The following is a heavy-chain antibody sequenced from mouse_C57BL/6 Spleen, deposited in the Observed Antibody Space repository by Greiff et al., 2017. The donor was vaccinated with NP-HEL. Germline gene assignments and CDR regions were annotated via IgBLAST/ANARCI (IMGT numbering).Heavy chain of an antibody. J-gene: IGHJ2*01. CDR1: GFTFSSYA. CDR3: ARDPRYDYDWFDY. D-gene: IGHD2-4*01. Sequence: EVKVVESGGGLVKPGGSLKLSCAASGFTFSSYAMSWVRQTPEKRLEWVATISDGGSYTYYPDNVKGRFTISRDNAKNNLYLQMSHLKSEDTAMYYCARDPRYDYDWFDYWGQGTTLTVSS. CDR2: ISDGGSYT. V-gene: IGHV5-4*01.